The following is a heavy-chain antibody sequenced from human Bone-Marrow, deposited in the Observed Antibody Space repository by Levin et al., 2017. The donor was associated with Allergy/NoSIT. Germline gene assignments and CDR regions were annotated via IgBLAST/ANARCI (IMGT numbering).Heavy chain of an antibody. V-gene: IGHV1-18*01. J-gene: IGHJ5*02. CDR2: VNTDNGDT. CDR3: ARLVVSNTLYWFDP. Sequence: AASVKVSCKASGYNLRNYGLSWVRQAPGRGLEWMGWVNTDNGDTKYSDKFHGRVSLTADTSTNTGYMELTRLTPDDTAIYYCARLVVSNTLYWFDPWGQGTLVTVSS. CDR1: GYNLRNYG. D-gene: IGHD2-2*02.